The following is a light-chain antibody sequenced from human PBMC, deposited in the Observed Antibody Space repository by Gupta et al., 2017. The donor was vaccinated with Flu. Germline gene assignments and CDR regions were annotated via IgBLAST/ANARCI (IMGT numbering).Light chain of an antibody. J-gene: IGLJ1*01. CDR3: SSYADRSYV. V-gene: IGLV2-8*01. CDR2: EVS. Sequence: QSALTQPPSASGSPGQSVTISCTGTSNDVGGYNLVSWYQQHPGKAPKLMIYEVSERPPGVPRRFSGSKSGNTASLTVSGRQAEDEDDYYCSSYADRSYVFGTGTKVTVL. CDR1: SNDVGGYNL.